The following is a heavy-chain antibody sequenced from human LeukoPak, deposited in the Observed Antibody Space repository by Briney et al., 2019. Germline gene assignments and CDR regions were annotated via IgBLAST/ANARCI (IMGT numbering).Heavy chain of an antibody. CDR3: ARARLTGTTLYNWFDP. CDR2: INPNSGGT. J-gene: IGHJ5*02. Sequence: GASVKVSCKASGYTFTGYYMHWVRQAPGQGLKWMGWINPNSGGTNYAQKFQGRVTMTRDTSISTAYMELSRLRSDDTAVYYCARARLTGTTLYNWFDPWGQGTLVTVSS. V-gene: IGHV1-2*02. D-gene: IGHD1-7*01. CDR1: GYTFTGYY.